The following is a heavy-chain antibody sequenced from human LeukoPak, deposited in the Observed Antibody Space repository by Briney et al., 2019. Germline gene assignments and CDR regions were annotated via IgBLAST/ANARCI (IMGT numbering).Heavy chain of an antibody. CDR2: INHSGST. D-gene: IGHD3-22*01. V-gene: IGHV4-34*01. CDR1: GGSISSYY. J-gene: IGHJ4*02. CDR3: ARGPFSYYYDSSGGHYFDY. Sequence: SETLSLTCTVSGGSISSYYWSWIRQPAGKGLEWIGEINHSGSTNYNPSLKSRVTISVDTSKNQFSLKLSSVTAADTAVYYCARGPFSYYYDSSGGHYFDYWGQGTLVTVSS.